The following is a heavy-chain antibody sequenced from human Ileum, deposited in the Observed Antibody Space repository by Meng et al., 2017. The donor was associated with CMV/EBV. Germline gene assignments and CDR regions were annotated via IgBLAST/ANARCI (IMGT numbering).Heavy chain of an antibody. J-gene: IGHJ4*02. Sequence: LQLQCSGPGLVRPEETLALTSSVSGGSISSSDYYWGWIRQPPGKGLEWIGIIYYSDSTYYNPSLKSRVTLSRDTSKNQFSLTMNSLTAADTAVYYCGGGYSGAFHYWGQGTLVTVSS. D-gene: IGHD2-15*01. CDR1: GGSISSSDYY. CDR2: IYYSDST. V-gene: IGHV4-39*07. CDR3: GGGYSGAFHY.